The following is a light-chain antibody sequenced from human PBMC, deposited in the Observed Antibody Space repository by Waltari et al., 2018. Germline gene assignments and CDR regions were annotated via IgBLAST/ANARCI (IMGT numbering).Light chain of an antibody. J-gene: IGLJ3*02. CDR2: DVS. CDR1: SSDVGGYNY. V-gene: IGLV2-14*03. Sequence: QSALTQPASVSGSPGQSITISCTGTSSDVGGYNYVSWYQQHPGKATKFLIYDVSKRPSGVSNRFSGSKSGNTASLTISGLQADDEADYYCSSYATSNTLVFGGGTKLTVL. CDR3: SSYATSNTLV.